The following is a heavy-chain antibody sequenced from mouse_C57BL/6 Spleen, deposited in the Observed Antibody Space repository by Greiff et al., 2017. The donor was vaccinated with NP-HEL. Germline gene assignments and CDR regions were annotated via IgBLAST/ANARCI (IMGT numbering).Heavy chain of an antibody. D-gene: IGHD1-1*01. Sequence: QVHVKQPGAELVRPGSSVKLSCKASGYTFTSYWMDWVKQRPGQGLEWIGNIYPSDSETHYNQKFKDKATLTVDKSSSTAYMQLSSLTSEDSAVYYCARNYGSSYPFAYWGQGTLVTVSA. CDR2: IYPSDSET. V-gene: IGHV1-61*01. CDR1: GYTFTSYW. CDR3: ARNYGSSYPFAY. J-gene: IGHJ3*01.